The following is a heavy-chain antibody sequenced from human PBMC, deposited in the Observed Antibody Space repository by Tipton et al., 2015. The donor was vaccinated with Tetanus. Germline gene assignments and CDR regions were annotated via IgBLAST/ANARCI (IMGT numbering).Heavy chain of an antibody. CDR1: GGTFSNYA. J-gene: IGHJ6*02. V-gene: IGHV1-69*01. CDR3: ARKWDIVAVSAANYYGLDV. CDR2: IIPIFGTA. D-gene: IGHD2-2*01. Sequence: QSGAEVKKPGSSVKVSCKASGGTFSNYAISWVRQAPGQGLEWMGGIIPIFGTAKDAQKFQGRVTITADESTSTAYMELSSLRSEDTAVYYCARKWDIVAVSAANYYGLDVWGQGTTVTVSS.